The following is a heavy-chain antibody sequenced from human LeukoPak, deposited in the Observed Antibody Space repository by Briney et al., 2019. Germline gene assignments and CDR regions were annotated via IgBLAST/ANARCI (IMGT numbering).Heavy chain of an antibody. Sequence: PGGSLRLSCTASGFRFSDFWMYWVRQAPGKGLEWVSRIRGDWHDTTYADSVKGRFTISRDNAQNTLYLQMNSLRVEDTAVYYCASDRVLGSGSLDNWGQGTLVTVSS. D-gene: IGHD3-10*01. CDR2: IRGDWHDT. V-gene: IGHV3-74*01. J-gene: IGHJ4*02. CDR3: ASDRVLGSGSLDN. CDR1: GFRFSDFW.